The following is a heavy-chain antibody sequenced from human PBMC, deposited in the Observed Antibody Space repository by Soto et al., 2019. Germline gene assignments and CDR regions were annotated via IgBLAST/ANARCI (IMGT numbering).Heavy chain of an antibody. J-gene: IGHJ5*02. Sequence: QITLKESGPTLVKPTQTLTLTCTFSGFSLSTSGVGVGWIRQPPGKALEWLALIYWDDDKRYSPSLKSRLTITKDTSKNQVVLTMTNMDPVDTATYYCAHRPMVRGVISRGWFDPWGQGTLVTVSS. D-gene: IGHD3-10*01. V-gene: IGHV2-5*02. CDR2: IYWDDDK. CDR3: AHRPMVRGVISRGWFDP. CDR1: GFSLSTSGVG.